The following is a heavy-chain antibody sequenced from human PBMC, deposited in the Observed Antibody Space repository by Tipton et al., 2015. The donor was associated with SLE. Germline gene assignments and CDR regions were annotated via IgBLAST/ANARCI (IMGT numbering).Heavy chain of an antibody. J-gene: IGHJ2*01. CDR3: ARAEFSSNWYMYWHFDL. D-gene: IGHD6-13*01. CDR2: IYYSGTT. CDR1: GGSFSGYY. Sequence: TLSLTCAVYGGSFSGYYWSWIRQPPGKGLEWLGSIYYSGTTYYSPSLKNRVSISIDTSKDQFSLKLTSLTAADTAVYYCARAEFSSNWYMYWHFDLWGRGTLVTVSS. V-gene: IGHV4-34*01.